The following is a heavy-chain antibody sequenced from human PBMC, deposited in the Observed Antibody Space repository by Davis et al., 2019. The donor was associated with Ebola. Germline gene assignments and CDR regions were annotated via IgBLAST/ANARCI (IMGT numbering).Heavy chain of an antibody. Sequence: SETLSLTCTVPGGSISSYYWSWIRQPPGKGLEWIGYIYYSGSTNYNPSLKSRVTISVDTSKNQFSLKLSSVTAADTAVYYCARGLITFGGAYYFDYWGQGTLVTVSS. CDR2: IYYSGST. CDR3: ARGLITFGGAYYFDY. J-gene: IGHJ4*02. CDR1: GGSISSYY. D-gene: IGHD3-16*01. V-gene: IGHV4-59*12.